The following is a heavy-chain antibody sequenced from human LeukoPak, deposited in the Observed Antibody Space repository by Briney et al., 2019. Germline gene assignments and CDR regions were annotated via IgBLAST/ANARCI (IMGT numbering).Heavy chain of an antibody. CDR1: GGTFSSYA. CDR3: ARADHCSGGSCYSGGWFDP. J-gene: IGHJ5*02. CDR2: IIPILGIA. Sequence: SVKVSCKASGGTFSSYAISWVRQAPGQGLEWMGRIIPILGIANYAQKFQGRVTITADKSTSTAYMELSSLRSEDTAVYYCARADHCSGGSCYSGGWFDPWGQGTLVTVSS. V-gene: IGHV1-69*04. D-gene: IGHD2-15*01.